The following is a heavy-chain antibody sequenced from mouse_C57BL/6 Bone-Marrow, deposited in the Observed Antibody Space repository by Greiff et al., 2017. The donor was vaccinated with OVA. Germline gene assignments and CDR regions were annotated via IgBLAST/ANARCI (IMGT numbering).Heavy chain of an antibody. J-gene: IGHJ4*01. V-gene: IGHV1-81*01. CDR3: ARYRGYYAMDY. CDR2: IYPRSGNT. Sequence: QVQLQQSGAELARPGASVKLSCKASGYTFTSYGISWVKQSTGQGLEWIGVIYPRSGNTYYNEKFKGKATLTADKSSSTAYMELRSLTSKDSAVYFCARYRGYYAMDYRGQGTSVTVST. CDR1: GYTFTSYG.